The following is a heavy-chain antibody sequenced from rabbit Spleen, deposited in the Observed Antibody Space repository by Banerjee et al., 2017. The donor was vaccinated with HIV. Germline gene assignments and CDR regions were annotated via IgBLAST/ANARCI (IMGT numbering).Heavy chain of an antibody. CDR1: GFDFSRTG. D-gene: IGHD1-1*01. CDR3: VRGASSSGYYSL. Sequence: QEQLMESGGGLVQPGGSLKLSCKASGFDFSRTGVSWVRQAPGKGLEWIGYIDLLFGTTYYANWVNGRFTISSHNAQNTLYLQLSSLTAADTATYFCVRGASSSGYYSLWGQGTLVTVS. J-gene: IGHJ3*01. V-gene: IGHV1S47*01. CDR2: IDLLFGTT.